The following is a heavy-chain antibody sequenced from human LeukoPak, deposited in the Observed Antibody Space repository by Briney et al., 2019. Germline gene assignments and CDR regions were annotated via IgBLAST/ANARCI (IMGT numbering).Heavy chain of an antibody. D-gene: IGHD3-9*01. CDR1: GFTFSDYY. CDR2: ISSSGSTI. J-gene: IGHJ4*02. CDR3: ARDTVLTGYYYFDY. Sequence: TGGYLRRSCAASGFTFSDYYMSWIRHAPGKGLEWVSYISSSGSTIYYADSVKGRFTISRDNAKNSLYLQMNSLRAEDTAVYYCARDTVLTGYYYFDYWGQGTLVTVSS. V-gene: IGHV3-11*04.